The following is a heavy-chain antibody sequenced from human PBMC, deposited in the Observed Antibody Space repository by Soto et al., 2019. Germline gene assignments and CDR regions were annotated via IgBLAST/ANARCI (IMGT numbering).Heavy chain of an antibody. CDR1: GGTFSSYS. CDR2: IIPIPGIP. D-gene: IGHD3-22*01. V-gene: IGHV1-69*02. CDR3: ASRHYYDTSGYYYREYYFEY. J-gene: IGHJ4*02. Sequence: QVQLVQSGAEVKKPGSSVKVSCKASGGTFSSYSINWVRQAPGQGLXWMGRIIPIPGIPNYAQKFQGRVTITADRSTSTAYMELSSLRSEDTAVYYCASRHYYDTSGYYYREYYFEYWGQGTLVTVSS.